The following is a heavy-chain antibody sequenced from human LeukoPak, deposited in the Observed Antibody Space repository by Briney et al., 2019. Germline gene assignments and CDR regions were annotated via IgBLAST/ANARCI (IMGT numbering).Heavy chain of an antibody. CDR1: GDSVSSGSSY. Sequence: PSETLSLTCTVSGDSVSSGSSYWSWIRQPPGKGLEYIGCTYNSGSTNYNPSLKSRVTISVDTSKNQFSLKLRFVTAAETAVFYWVRGRGYGYGIDYWGQGTLVSVSS. D-gene: IGHD5-18*01. J-gene: IGHJ4*02. CDR2: TYNSGST. V-gene: IGHV4-61*01. CDR3: VRGRGYGYGIDY.